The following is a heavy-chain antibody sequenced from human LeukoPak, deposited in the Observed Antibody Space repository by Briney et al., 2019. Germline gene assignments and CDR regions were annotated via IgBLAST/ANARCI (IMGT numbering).Heavy chain of an antibody. CDR1: GFTFSTYW. CDR3: ARDAWGFSSYYDPDY. Sequence: GGSLRLSCVASGFTFSTYWMTWVRQVPGKGLEWVADIKPDGGQKYYVDSVQGRFTISRDNGKNSLFLQMNRLRAEDTAVYYCARDAWGFSSYYDPDYWGQGTLVTVTS. CDR2: IKPDGGQK. D-gene: IGHD3-3*01. J-gene: IGHJ4*02. V-gene: IGHV3-7*01.